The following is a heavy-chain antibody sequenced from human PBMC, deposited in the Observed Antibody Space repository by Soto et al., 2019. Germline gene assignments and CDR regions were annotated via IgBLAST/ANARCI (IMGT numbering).Heavy chain of an antibody. D-gene: IGHD3-3*01. J-gene: IGHJ2*01. CDR2: ISSSSSTI. CDR1: GFTFSSYS. CDR3: ARTSRFGVVIIPWSFDL. Sequence: EVQLVESGGGLVQPGGSLRLSCAASGFTFSSYSMNWVRQAPGKGLEWVSYISSSSSTIYYADSVKGRFTISRDNAKNSMYLQMNSLRAEETAVYYCARTSRFGVVIIPWSFDLWGRGTLVTVSS. V-gene: IGHV3-48*01.